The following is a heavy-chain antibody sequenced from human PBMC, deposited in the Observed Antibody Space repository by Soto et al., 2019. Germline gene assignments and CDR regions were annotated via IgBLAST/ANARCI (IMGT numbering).Heavy chain of an antibody. CDR2: ISAYNGNT. V-gene: IGHV1-18*01. CDR1: GYTFTSYG. Sequence: GXSLTLACAASGYTFTSYGISWVRQAPIQGLEWMGWISAYNGNTNYAQKLQGRVTMTTDTSTSTAYMELRSLRSDDKAVYYCARFTCSSLCDYWGQGTLVTVSS. D-gene: IGHD2-15*01. J-gene: IGHJ4*02. CDR3: ARFTCSSLCDY.